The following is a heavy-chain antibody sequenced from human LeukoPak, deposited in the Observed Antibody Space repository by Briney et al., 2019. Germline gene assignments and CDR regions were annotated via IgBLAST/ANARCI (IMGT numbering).Heavy chain of an antibody. J-gene: IGHJ3*02. CDR2: ISAYNGNT. Sequence: ASVKVSCKASGYTFTSYGISWVRQAPGQGLEWMGWISAYNGNTNYAQKLQGRVTMTADTSTSTAYMELRSLRSDDTAVYYCARDSHYYGSGSYGDAFDIWGQGTMVTVSS. D-gene: IGHD3-10*01. CDR3: ARDSHYYGSGSYGDAFDI. V-gene: IGHV1-18*01. CDR1: GYTFTSYG.